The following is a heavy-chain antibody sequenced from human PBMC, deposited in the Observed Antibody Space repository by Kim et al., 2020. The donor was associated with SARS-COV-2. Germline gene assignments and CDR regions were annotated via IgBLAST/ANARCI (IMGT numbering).Heavy chain of an antibody. CDR3: VRCDYDSSGYSYFDY. D-gene: IGHD3-22*01. J-gene: IGHJ4*02. CDR2: IYAGDSDT. CDR1: GYSFTSYW. Sequence: GESLKISCKGSGYSFTSYWIAWVRQMPGKGLEWMGIIYAGDSDTKYSPSFQGQVTISADKSISIAYLQWSSLKASDTAMYYCVRCDYDSSGYSYFDYWGQGTLVTVSS. V-gene: IGHV5-51*01.